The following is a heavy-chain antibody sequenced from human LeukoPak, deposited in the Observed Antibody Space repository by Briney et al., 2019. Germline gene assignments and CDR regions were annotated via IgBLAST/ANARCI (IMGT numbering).Heavy chain of an antibody. CDR2: IYNSGSA. V-gene: IGHV4-59*01. CDR1: GGSISAYY. Sequence: PSETLSLTCTVSGGSISAYYWSWIRQPPGKGLEWIGYIYNSGSANYNPSLQSRVTILIDTSKKQFSLKVSSVTAEDTAVYYCAREAAVGTGGFDYWGQGTLVTVSS. CDR3: AREAAVGTGGFDY. D-gene: IGHD6-13*01. J-gene: IGHJ4*02.